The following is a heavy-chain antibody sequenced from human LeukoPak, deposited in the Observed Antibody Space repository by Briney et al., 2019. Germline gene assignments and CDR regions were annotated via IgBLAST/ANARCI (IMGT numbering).Heavy chain of an antibody. Sequence: ASVKVSCKASGGTFSSYAISWVRQAPGQGLEWMGGIIPIFGTANYAQKFQGRVTITTDESTSTAYMELSSLRSEDTAVYYCAKGIQLWSPYFDYWGQGTLVTVSS. V-gene: IGHV1-69*05. D-gene: IGHD5-18*01. CDR3: AKGIQLWSPYFDY. J-gene: IGHJ4*02. CDR2: IIPIFGTA. CDR1: GGTFSSYA.